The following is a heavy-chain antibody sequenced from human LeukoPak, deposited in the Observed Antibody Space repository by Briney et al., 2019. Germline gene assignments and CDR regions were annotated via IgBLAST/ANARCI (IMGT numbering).Heavy chain of an antibody. CDR2: ISSSSSYI. J-gene: IGHJ4*02. D-gene: IGHD3-10*01. CDR3: ARDLGGSGHGYYFDY. CDR1: GFTFSGYS. Sequence: PGGSLRLSCAASGFTFSGYSMNWVRQAPGKGLEWVSSISSSSSYIYYADSVKGRFTISRDNAKNSLYLQMNSLRAEDTAVYYCARDLGGSGHGYYFDYWGQGTLVTVSS. V-gene: IGHV3-21*01.